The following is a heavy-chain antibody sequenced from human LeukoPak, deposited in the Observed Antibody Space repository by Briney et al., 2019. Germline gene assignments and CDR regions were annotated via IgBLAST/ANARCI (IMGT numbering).Heavy chain of an antibody. J-gene: IGHJ4*02. CDR1: GFTVGRHW. D-gene: IGHD6-6*01. V-gene: IGHV3-7*03. CDR2: MKLVGSER. Sequence: PGGSLTRSCTPSGFTVGRHWMSWVRQAPGNGLEWVANMKLVGSERYYVASVKGRFTISKDNATISLYLQMNSLGAEDTAVYYCGLYSTSSCSFDYWGQGTLVTVSS. CDR3: GLYSTSSCSFDY.